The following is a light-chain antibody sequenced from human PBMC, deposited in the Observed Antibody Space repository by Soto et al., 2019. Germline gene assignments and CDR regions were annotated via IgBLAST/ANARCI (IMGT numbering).Light chain of an antibody. CDR1: QSVSSNY. CDR3: QQFGSSPWT. V-gene: IGKV3-20*01. J-gene: IGKJ1*01. CDR2: GAS. Sequence: EIVLTQSPGTLSLSPGERATLSCRASQSVSSNYLTWYQQKPGQAPRPLIYGASSRATGIPDRFSGSGAGTEFPLTISRLEPEDFALYYCQQFGSSPWTFGQGTKVEIK.